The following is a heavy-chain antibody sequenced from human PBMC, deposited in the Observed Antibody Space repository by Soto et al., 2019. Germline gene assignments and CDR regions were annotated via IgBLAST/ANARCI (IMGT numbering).Heavy chain of an antibody. CDR2: INSDGSST. Sequence: GESLKISCAASGFTFSSYWMHWVRQAPGKGLVWVSRINSDGSSTSYADSVKGRFTISRDNAKNTLYLQMNSLRAEDTAVYYCARALFGDAFDIWGQGTMVTVSS. J-gene: IGHJ3*02. CDR3: ARALFGDAFDI. D-gene: IGHD2-21*01. CDR1: GFTFSSYW. V-gene: IGHV3-74*01.